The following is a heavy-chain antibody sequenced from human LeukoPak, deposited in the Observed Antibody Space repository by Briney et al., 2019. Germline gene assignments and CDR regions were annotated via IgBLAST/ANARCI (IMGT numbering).Heavy chain of an antibody. J-gene: IGHJ4*02. CDR2: INYSGTT. V-gene: IGHV4-39*01. Sequence: PSETLSLTCTVSCGAISSDNFYWGWIRQPPGKGLEWIASINYSGTTYYNPSLNSRATISVDTSKTHFSLRLSSITAADTAVYYCARLSDFWGQGILVTVSS. CDR1: CGAISSDNFY. CDR3: ARLSDF.